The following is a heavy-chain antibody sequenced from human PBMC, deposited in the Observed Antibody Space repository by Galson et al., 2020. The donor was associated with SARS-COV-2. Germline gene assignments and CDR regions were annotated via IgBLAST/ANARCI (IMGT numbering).Heavy chain of an antibody. Sequence: GESLKIPCAASGFTFSSYAMSWVRQAPGKGLEWVSGIRGSGSSTYYADSVKGRFTISRDNSKNTLYLQMNSLRAEDTAVYYCANPIPIGENGGSDWWGQGTLVTVSS. CDR3: ANPIPIGENGGSDW. V-gene: IGHV3-23*01. J-gene: IGHJ4*02. CDR1: GFTFSSYA. CDR2: IRGSGSST. D-gene: IGHD2-8*01.